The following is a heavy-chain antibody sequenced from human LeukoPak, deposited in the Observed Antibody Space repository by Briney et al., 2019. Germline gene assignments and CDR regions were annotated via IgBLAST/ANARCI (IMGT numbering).Heavy chain of an antibody. CDR2: ISGSGGST. D-gene: IGHD6-19*01. V-gene: IGHV3-23*01. Sequence: PGGSLRLSCAASGFTFSSYAMSWVRQAPGKGLEWVSAISGSGGSTYYADSVKGRFTISRDNSKNTLYLQMNSLRAEETAVYYYAKRVSGWYVLDYWGQGTLVTVSS. CDR1: GFTFSSYA. J-gene: IGHJ4*02. CDR3: AKRVSGWYVLDY.